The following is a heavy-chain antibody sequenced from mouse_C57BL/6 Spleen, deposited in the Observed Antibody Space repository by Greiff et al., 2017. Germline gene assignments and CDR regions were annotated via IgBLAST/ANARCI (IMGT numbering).Heavy chain of an antibody. CDR3: ARLDYDGSSPAY. CDR1: GFTFTDYY. V-gene: IGHV7-3*01. D-gene: IGHD1-1*01. CDR2: IRNKANGYTT. Sequence: EVKLVESGGGLVQPGGSLSLSCAASGFTFTDYYMSWVRQPPGKALEWLGFIRNKANGYTTEYSASVKGRFTISRDNSQSILYLQMNALRAEDSATYYCARLDYDGSSPAYWGQGTLVTVSA. J-gene: IGHJ3*01.